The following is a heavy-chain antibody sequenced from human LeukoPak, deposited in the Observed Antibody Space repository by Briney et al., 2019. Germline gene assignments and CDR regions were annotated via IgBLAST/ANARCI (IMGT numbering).Heavy chain of an antibody. CDR2: TFYRSKWYN. CDR3: ARYVTGAFDI. V-gene: IGHV6-1*01. J-gene: IGHJ3*02. Sequence: SQTLSLTCAISGDSVSSNSATWNWIRQSPSRGLEWLGRTFYRSKWYNEYVVSVKSRIIVNPDTSMNHFSLQLNSVTPEDTAVYYCARYVTGAFDIWGLGTIVTVSS. D-gene: IGHD2-21*02. CDR1: GDSVSSNSAT.